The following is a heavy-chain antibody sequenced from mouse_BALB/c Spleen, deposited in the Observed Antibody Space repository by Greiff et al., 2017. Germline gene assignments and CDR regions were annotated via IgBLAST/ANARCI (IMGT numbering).Heavy chain of an antibody. V-gene: IGHV5-12-2*01. J-gene: IGHJ2*01. CDR3: ARYYYGSSHYFDY. CDR2: ISNGGGST. CDR1: GFTFSSYT. D-gene: IGHD1-1*01. Sequence: EVKLMESGGGLVQPGGSLKLSCAASGFTFSSYTMSWVRQTPEKRLEWVAYISNGGGSTYYPDTVKGRFTISRDNAKNTLYLQMSSLKSEDTAMYYCARYYYGSSHYFDYWGQGTTLTVSS.